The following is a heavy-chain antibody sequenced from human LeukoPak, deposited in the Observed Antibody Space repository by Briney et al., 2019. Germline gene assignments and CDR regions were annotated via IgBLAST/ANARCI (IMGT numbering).Heavy chain of an antibody. CDR3: AKDKRRGIAAAGPIDY. D-gene: IGHD6-13*01. J-gene: IGHJ4*02. CDR2: ISNGGGRI. V-gene: IGHV3-23*01. CDR1: GFTFSRYA. Sequence: GGSLRLSCAASGFTFSRYAMSWVRQAPGKGLEWVSSISNGGGRIYYADSVKGRFTISRDNSKNTLYLQMNSLRAEDTAVYYCAKDKRRGIAAAGPIDYWGQGTLVTVSS.